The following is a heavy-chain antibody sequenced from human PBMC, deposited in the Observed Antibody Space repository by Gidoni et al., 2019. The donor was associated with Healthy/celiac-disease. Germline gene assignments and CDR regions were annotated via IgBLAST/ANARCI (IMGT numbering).Heavy chain of an antibody. CDR3: ASTTGYSGGWSIDY. D-gene: IGHD6-13*01. CDR1: GYSFTSYW. V-gene: IGHV5-51*03. CDR2: IYPGDSDT. J-gene: IGHJ4*02. Sequence: EVQLAQSGAEVKKPGESRKIPCKGSGYSFTSYWIGWVRQMPGKGLEWMRLIYPGDSDTRYSPSFQGQVTIAADMSISTAYLQWSSLKASDTAMYYCASTTGYSGGWSIDYWGQGTRVTVSS.